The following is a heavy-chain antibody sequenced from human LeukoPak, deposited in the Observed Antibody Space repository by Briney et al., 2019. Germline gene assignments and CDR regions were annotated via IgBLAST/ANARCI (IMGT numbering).Heavy chain of an antibody. CDR2: IIPIFGTA. CDR1: GGTFSSYA. CDR3: TVYCSGGSRYSWFDP. V-gene: IGHV1-69*13. J-gene: IGHJ5*02. Sequence: SVKVSCKASGGTFSSYAISWVRQAPGQGLEWMGGIIPIFGTANYAQKFQGRVTITADESTSTAYMELSSLRSEDTAVYYCTVYCSGGSRYSWFDPWGQGTLVTVSS. D-gene: IGHD2-15*01.